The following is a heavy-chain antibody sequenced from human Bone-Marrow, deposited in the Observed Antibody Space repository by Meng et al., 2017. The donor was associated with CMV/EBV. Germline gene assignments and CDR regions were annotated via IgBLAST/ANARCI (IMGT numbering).Heavy chain of an antibody. CDR3: ARGSSFDP. CDR2: ISSSGSTI. CDR1: GFTFSSYE. V-gene: IGHV3-48*03. Sequence: LSLTCAASGFTFSSYEMNWVRQAPGKGLECVSYISSSGSTIYYADSVKGRFTISRDNDKNSLYLQMKSLRAEDTAVYYCARGSSFDPWGQGTLVTVSS. J-gene: IGHJ5*02. D-gene: IGHD2-2*01.